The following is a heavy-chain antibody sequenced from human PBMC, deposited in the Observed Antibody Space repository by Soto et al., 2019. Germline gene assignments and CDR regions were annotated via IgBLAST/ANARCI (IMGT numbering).Heavy chain of an antibody. Sequence: GGSLRLSCAASGFTFSSYSMNWVRQTPGKGLEWVSYISSSSSTIYYADSVKGRFTISRDNAKNSLYLQMNSLRAEDTAVYYCARDRQDFWSGYFERYYMGVWGKGTLVTVSS. CDR1: GFTFSSYS. J-gene: IGHJ6*03. CDR2: ISSSSSTI. D-gene: IGHD3-3*01. CDR3: ARDRQDFWSGYFERYYMGV. V-gene: IGHV3-48*01.